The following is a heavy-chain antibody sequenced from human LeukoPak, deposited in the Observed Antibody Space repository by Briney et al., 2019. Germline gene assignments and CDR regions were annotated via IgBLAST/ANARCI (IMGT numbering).Heavy chain of an antibody. CDR2: INGGNGNA. CDR1: GYNFTNYD. V-gene: IGHV1-3*01. J-gene: IGHJ1*01. D-gene: IGHD3-22*01. Sequence: ASVKVSCKTPGYNFTNYDMHWVRQAPGQRLEWMGWINGGNGNAKYSQNFQDRVTIIRDTSASTAYMELSSLRSEDTAVYYCARVPLHDSSGHYYPHWGQGTLVTVSS. CDR3: ARVPLHDSSGHYYPH.